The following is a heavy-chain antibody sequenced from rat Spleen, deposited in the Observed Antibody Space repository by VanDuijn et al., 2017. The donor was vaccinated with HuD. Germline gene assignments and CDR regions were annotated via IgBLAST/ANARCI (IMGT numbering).Heavy chain of an antibody. Sequence: EVQLVESGGGLVQPGRSLKLSCAASGITFTNYWMTWIRQAPGKGLEWIASITNTGDSTYYPDSVKGRFTISRDNAKSTLSLQMDSLRSEDTATYYWARRHYGYTDYFDYWGQGVMVTVSS. CDR1: GITFTNYW. J-gene: IGHJ2*01. CDR3: ARRHYGYTDYFDY. V-gene: IGHV5-31*01. CDR2: ITNTGDST. D-gene: IGHD1-9*01.